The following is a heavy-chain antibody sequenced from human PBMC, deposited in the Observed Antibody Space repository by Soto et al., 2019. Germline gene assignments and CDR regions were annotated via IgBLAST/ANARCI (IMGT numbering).Heavy chain of an antibody. CDR2: ITNTGVT. J-gene: IGHJ4*02. CDR3: AKDKNIYGYIAPNDY. D-gene: IGHD5-18*01. Sequence: GGSLRLSCAASGFTFTTYAMTWVRQAPGKGLEWVSAITNTGVTSYADSVKGRFTVSRDNSKNTLYLQMNSLRAEDTAVYYCAKDKNIYGYIAPNDYWGLGTLVTVFS. V-gene: IGHV3-23*01. CDR1: GFTFTTYA.